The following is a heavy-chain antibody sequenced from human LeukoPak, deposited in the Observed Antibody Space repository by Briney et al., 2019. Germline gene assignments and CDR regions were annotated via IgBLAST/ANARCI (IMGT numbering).Heavy chain of an antibody. V-gene: IGHV3-7*01. CDR3: ASPEGN. J-gene: IGHJ4*02. Sequence: PGGSLRLSCAASGFIFRNYWMSWVRQAPGKGLEWVANIKQDGSEKYYVDSVKGRFTISRDNAKNSLYLQMNSLRAEDTAVYYCASPEGNWGQGTLVTVSS. CDR1: GFIFRNYW. CDR2: IKQDGSEK.